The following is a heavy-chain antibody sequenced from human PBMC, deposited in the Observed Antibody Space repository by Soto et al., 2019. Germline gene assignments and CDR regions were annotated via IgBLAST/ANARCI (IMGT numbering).Heavy chain of an antibody. CDR2: ISYTGST. CDR3: ARHYPIGNNWNYFDY. J-gene: IGHJ4*02. D-gene: IGHD1-1*01. V-gene: IGHV4-59*08. CDR1: GGSISIYY. Sequence: PSETLSLTCSVSGGSISIYYWGWIRQPPGKGLEWIGYISYTGSTDYSPSLKSRVTISVDTSKNQFSLKVRSVTAADTAIYFCARHYPIGNNWNYFDYWGRGTLVTVSS.